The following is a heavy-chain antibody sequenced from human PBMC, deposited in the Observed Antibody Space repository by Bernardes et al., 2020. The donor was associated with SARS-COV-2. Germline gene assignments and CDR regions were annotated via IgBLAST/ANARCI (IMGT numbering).Heavy chain of an antibody. D-gene: IGHD3-3*01. CDR2: IKQDGSEK. CDR1: GFTFSSYW. J-gene: IGHJ6*02. V-gene: IGHV3-7*01. Sequence: GGSLRLSCAASGFTFSSYWMSWVRQAPGKGLEWVANIKQDGSEKYYVDSVKGRFTISRDNAKNSLYLQMNSLRAEDTAVYYCARDESPYYDFWSGYSSLNYYYYGMDVGGQGTTVTVSS. CDR3: ARDESPYYDFWSGYSSLNYYYYGMDV.